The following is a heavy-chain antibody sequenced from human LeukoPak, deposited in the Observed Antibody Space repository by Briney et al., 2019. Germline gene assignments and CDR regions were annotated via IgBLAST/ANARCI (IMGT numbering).Heavy chain of an antibody. CDR2: IYYSGST. Sequence: SETLSLTRTVSGGSISSYYWSWIRQPPGKGLEWIGYIYYSGSTNYNPSLKSRVTISVDTSKNQFSLKLSSVTAADTAVYYCARSYSSSWFFDYWGQGTLVTVSS. V-gene: IGHV4-59*08. CDR3: ARSYSSSWFFDY. CDR1: GGSISSYY. D-gene: IGHD6-13*01. J-gene: IGHJ4*02.